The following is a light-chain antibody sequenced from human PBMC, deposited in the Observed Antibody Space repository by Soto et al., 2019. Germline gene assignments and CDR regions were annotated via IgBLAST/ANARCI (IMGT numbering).Light chain of an antibody. CDR2: DAS. J-gene: IGKJ1*01. Sequence: EIVLTQSAGTLSLSPGERAALSCRASQGVSSYLAWYQQKPGQAPRLLIYDASNRATGIPARFSGSGSGTDFTLTISRLEPEDFAMYYCQQYGSSPWPFGQGTKVDI. CDR3: QQYGSSPWP. CDR1: QGVSSY. V-gene: IGKV3-20*01.